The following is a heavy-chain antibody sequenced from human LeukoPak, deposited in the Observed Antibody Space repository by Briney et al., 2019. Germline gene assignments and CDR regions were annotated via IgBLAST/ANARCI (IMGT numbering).Heavy chain of an antibody. CDR3: ARASAYGNSDY. Sequence: ASVKVSCKASGYKFTDYYIHWVRQVPGQGLEWMGIIDPTGGRTAHAQSFQGRVIVTRDTSTRTVYMELSSLRSEDTAVYYCARASAYGNSDYWGQGTLVTVSS. V-gene: IGHV1-46*01. D-gene: IGHD3-10*01. CDR1: GYKFTDYY. CDR2: IDPTGGRT. J-gene: IGHJ4*02.